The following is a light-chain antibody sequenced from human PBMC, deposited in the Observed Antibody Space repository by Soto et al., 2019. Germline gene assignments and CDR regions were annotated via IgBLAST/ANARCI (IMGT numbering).Light chain of an antibody. Sequence: AIRMTQSPSSLSASTGDRVTITCRASQGISSYLAWYQQKPGKAPKLLIYAASTLQSGVPSRFSGSGSGTDFTRTISYLQSEDFATDYCQQYYSYPHSFGQGTKLEIK. CDR3: QQYYSYPHS. J-gene: IGKJ2*01. CDR1: QGISSY. CDR2: AAS. V-gene: IGKV1-8*01.